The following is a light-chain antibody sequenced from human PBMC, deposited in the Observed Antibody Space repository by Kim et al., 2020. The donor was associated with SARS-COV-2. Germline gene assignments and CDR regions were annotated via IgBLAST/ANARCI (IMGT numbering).Light chain of an antibody. CDR1: SSNNESNT. Sequence: GQRVTISCSGSSSNNESNTVNWYQQLPGTPPKLVIYSNNQRPSGVPDRFSGSKSGTSASLAISGLQSEDEADYYCAAWDDSLNGPVFGGGTQLTVL. CDR3: AAWDDSLNGPV. CDR2: SNN. V-gene: IGLV1-44*01. J-gene: IGLJ3*02.